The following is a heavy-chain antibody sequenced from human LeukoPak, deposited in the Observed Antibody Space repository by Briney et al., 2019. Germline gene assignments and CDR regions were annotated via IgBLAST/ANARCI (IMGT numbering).Heavy chain of an antibody. CDR2: ICISGSAT. V-gene: IGHV3-11*01. J-gene: IGHJ5*02. CDR1: GFTFSDYN. Sequence: GGSLRLSCAASGFTFSDYNMSWVRQTPGKGLGWVSYICISGSATYYADSVKGRFTISRDNTTNSLCLQINSLRAEETAVYFCARGGSGLQPNWFDPWGQGTLVTVSS. D-gene: IGHD5-24*01. CDR3: ARGGSGLQPNWFDP.